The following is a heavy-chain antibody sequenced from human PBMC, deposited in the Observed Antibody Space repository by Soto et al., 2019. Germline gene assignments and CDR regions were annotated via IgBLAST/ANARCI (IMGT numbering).Heavy chain of an antibody. CDR2: ISSSGSTI. D-gene: IGHD3-22*01. Sequence: GGSLRLSCAASGFTFSSYEMNWVRQAPGKGLEWVSYISSSGSTIYYADSVKGRFTISRDNAKNSLYLQMNSLRAEDTAVYYCAAWFAYYYDSSAPVDFDYWGQGTLVTVS. CDR3: AAWFAYYYDSSAPVDFDY. V-gene: IGHV3-48*03. J-gene: IGHJ4*02. CDR1: GFTFSSYE.